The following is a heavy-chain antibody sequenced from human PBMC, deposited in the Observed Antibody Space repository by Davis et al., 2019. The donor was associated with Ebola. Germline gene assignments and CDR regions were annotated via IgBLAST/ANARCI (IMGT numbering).Heavy chain of an antibody. D-gene: IGHD1-1*01. CDR3: ARDVRGITGPSEY. CDR2: MNPNSGNT. Sequence: ASVTVSCKASGYTFTNYDINWVRQATGQGLEWMGWMNPNSGNTGYAQKFQGRITMTRNISISTAYMELSSLRSEDTAVYYCARDVRGITGPSEYWGQGTLVTVSS. V-gene: IGHV1-8*01. J-gene: IGHJ4*02. CDR1: GYTFTNYD.